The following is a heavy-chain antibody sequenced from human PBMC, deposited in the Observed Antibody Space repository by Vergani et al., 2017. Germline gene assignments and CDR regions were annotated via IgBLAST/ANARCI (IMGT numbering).Heavy chain of an antibody. CDR2: ISAYNGNT. CDR1: GYTFTSYG. J-gene: IGHJ6*02. CDR3: AGDPDIVVVPAAPYYYYYYGMDV. V-gene: IGHV1-18*04. Sequence: QVKLVQSGAEVKKPGASVKVSCKASGYTFTSYGISWVRQAPGQGLEWMGWISAYNGNTNYAQKLQGRVTMTTDTSTSTAYMELRSLRSDDTAVYYCAGDPDIVVVPAAPYYYYYYGMDVWGQGTTVTVSS. D-gene: IGHD2-2*01.